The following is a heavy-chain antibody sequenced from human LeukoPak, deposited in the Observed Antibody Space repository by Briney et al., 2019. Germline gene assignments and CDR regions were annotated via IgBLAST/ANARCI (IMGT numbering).Heavy chain of an antibody. J-gene: IGHJ4*02. CDR2: IYYSGST. V-gene: IGHV4-59*08. CDR3: ARHGWGGLQSDY. D-gene: IGHD4-11*01. CDR1: GGSISSYY. Sequence: SETLSLTCTVSGGSISSYYWSWIRQPPGKGLEWIGYIYYSGSTNYNPSLKSRVTISVDTSKNQFSLKLSSVTAADTAVYYCARHGWGGLQSDYWGQGTLVTVSS.